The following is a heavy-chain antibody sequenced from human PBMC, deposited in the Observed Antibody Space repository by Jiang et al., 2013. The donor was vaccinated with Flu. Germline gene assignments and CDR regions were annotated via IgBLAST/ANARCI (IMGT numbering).Heavy chain of an antibody. Sequence: VQLLESGGVVVQPGGSLRLSCAASGFTFDDYTMHWVRQAPGKGLEWVSLISWDGGSTYYADSVKGRFTISRDNSKNSLYLQMNSLRTEDTALYYCAKDLSQWLVQRAFDIWGQGTMVTVSS. CDR1: GFTFDDYT. D-gene: IGHD6-19*01. CDR3: AKDLSQWLVQRAFDI. CDR2: ISWDGGST. V-gene: IGHV3-43*01. J-gene: IGHJ3*02.